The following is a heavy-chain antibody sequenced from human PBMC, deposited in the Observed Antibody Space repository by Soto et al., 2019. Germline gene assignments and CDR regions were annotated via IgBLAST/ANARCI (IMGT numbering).Heavy chain of an antibody. CDR2: INPNSGGT. CDR3: ARGRFRIAVVPAARDAFDI. CDR1: GYTFTGYY. V-gene: IGHV1-2*04. Sequence: ASVKVSCKASGYTFTGYYMHWVRQAPGQGLEWMGWINPNSGGTNYAQKFQGWVTMTRDTSISTAYMELSRLRSDDTAVYYCARGRFRIAVVPAARDAFDISGQGTMVTVSS. J-gene: IGHJ3*02. D-gene: IGHD2-2*01.